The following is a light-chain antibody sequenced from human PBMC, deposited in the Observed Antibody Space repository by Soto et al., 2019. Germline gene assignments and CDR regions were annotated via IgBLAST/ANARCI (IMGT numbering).Light chain of an antibody. V-gene: IGKV4-1*01. CDR2: GAS. CDR3: HQYYSIPFT. Sequence: DFVMTQAPDSLAVSLGERATIKCKSSQSVLYNSNNKNHLGWFQQKPGHPPKLLIYGASFRPSGVPDRFSGSGSGTDFTLTISSLQAEDVAVYYCHQYYSIPFTFGQGTKLEI. CDR1: QSVLYNSNNKNH. J-gene: IGKJ2*01.